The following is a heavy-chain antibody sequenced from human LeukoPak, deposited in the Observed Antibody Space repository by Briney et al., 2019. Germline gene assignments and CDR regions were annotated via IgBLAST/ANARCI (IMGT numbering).Heavy chain of an antibody. CDR2: INHSGST. CDR1: GGSFSGYY. V-gene: IGHV4-34*01. D-gene: IGHD6-19*01. J-gene: IGHJ2*01. Sequence: PSETLSLTCAVYGGSFSGYYWSWIRQPPGKGLGWIGEINHSGSTNYNPSLKSRVTISVDTSKNQFSLRLSSVTAADTAVYYCARVLEGSSGQHWYFDLWGRGTLVTVSS. CDR3: ARVLEGSSGQHWYFDL.